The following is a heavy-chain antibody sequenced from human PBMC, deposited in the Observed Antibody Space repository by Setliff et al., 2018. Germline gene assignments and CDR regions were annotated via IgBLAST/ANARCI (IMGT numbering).Heavy chain of an antibody. Sequence: GESLKISCKGSGYTFRNYWIGWARQMPGKGLEWMGIIYPGDSDTRYSPSFQGQVTISADKSISTTYLQWSSLKASDTGMYYCARSTVTQDFDSWGQGTLVTVSS. J-gene: IGHJ4*02. V-gene: IGHV5-51*01. CDR1: GYTFRNYW. D-gene: IGHD4-17*01. CDR3: ARSTVTQDFDS. CDR2: IYPGDSDT.